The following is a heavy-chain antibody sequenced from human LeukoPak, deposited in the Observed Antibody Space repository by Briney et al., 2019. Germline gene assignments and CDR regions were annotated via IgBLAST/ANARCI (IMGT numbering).Heavy chain of an antibody. CDR1: GYSFTSYW. J-gene: IGHJ6*02. Sequence: GESLKISCKGSGYSFTSYWIGWVRQATGQGLEWMGWMNPNSGNTGYAQKFQGRVTMTRNTSISTAYMELSSLRSEDTAVYYCARATDPSYGMDVWGQGTTVTVSS. V-gene: IGHV1-8*02. CDR3: ARATDPSYGMDV. CDR2: MNPNSGNT.